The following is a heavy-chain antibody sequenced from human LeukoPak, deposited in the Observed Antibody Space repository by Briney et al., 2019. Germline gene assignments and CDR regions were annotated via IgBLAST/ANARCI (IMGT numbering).Heavy chain of an antibody. CDR1: GFTFSNAW. J-gene: IGHJ5*02. CDR2: ISYDGSKK. D-gene: IGHD5-18*01. CDR3: ARDVDTRGHYARFDP. Sequence: PGGSLRLSCAASGFTFSNAWMNWVRQAPGKGLEWVAVISYDGSKKYYADSVKGRFTISRDSSKNTVDLQMSSLRAEDTALYYCARDVDTRGHYARFDPWGQGTLVTVSS. V-gene: IGHV3-30*03.